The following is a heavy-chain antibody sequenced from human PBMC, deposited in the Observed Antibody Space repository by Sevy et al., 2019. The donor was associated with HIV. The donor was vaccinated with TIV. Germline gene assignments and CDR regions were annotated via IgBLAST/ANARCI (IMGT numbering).Heavy chain of an antibody. CDR2: IYHSGST. CDR3: ARYTSVSSSSWGRAGEGWFDP. J-gene: IGHJ5*02. Sequence: SETLSLTCAVSGYSISSGYYWGWIRQPPGKGLEWIGSIYHSGSTYYNPSLKSRVTISVDMSKNQFSLKLSSVTAADTAVYYCARYTSVSSSSWGRAGEGWFDPWGQGTLVTVSS. D-gene: IGHD6-13*01. V-gene: IGHV4-38-2*01. CDR1: GYSISSGYY.